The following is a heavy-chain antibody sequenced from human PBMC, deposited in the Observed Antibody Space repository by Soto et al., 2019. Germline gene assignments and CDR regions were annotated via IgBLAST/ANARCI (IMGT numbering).Heavy chain of an antibody. Sequence: EVQLVESGGGLVKPGGSVRLSCVASGLMYSSYSMSWVRQAPGKGLEWVAFISLSGSQINYAASVEGRFTISRDNAKNALYLQMNTVRVEDTAIYYCARVISCGGVTCSSVHQYYGMDVWGPGTTVTVSS. J-gene: IGHJ6*02. V-gene: IGHV3-21*01. CDR1: GLMYSSYS. CDR2: ISLSGSQI. D-gene: IGHD2-21*01. CDR3: ARVISCGGVTCSSVHQYYGMDV.